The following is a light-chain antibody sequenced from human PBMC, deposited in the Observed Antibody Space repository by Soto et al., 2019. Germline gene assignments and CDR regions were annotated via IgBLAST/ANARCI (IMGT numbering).Light chain of an antibody. CDR2: DAF. V-gene: IGKV1-33*01. Sequence: DIQMTQSPSSLSASVGDRVTITCQASHDIKKYLNWYQQKAHKVPKLLIHDAFTLATGVPSRFTGSGSGTDFTLTINSLQPEDVATYYCQQFDDLPLTFGGGTKVDI. J-gene: IGKJ4*01. CDR3: QQFDDLPLT. CDR1: HDIKKY.